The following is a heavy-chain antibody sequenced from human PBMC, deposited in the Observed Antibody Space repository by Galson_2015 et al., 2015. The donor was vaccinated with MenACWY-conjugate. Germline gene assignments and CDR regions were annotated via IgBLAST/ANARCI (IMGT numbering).Heavy chain of an antibody. Sequence: PALVKPTQTLTLTCNFSGFSLTTSGVGVGWIRQPPGKALEWLALVYWDDEKRYSPSLKSRVTITKDTSKNQVVLTVTNMASADTGTYYCALSRWYDFWTRPYWFDPWGQGTLVTVSS. CDR3: ALSRWYDFWTRPYWFDP. CDR2: VYWDDEK. CDR1: GFSLTTSGVG. J-gene: IGHJ5*02. D-gene: IGHD3-3*01. V-gene: IGHV2-5*02.